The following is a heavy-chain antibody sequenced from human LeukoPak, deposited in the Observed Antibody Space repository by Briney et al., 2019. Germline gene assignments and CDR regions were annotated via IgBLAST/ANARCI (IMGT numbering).Heavy chain of an antibody. V-gene: IGHV1-69*01. D-gene: IGHD1-14*01. CDR1: GGTFSSYA. Sequence: GSSVKLSCKASGGTFSSYAISWVRQAPGQGLEWMGGIIPIFGTANYAQKFQGRVTITADESTSTAYMELSSLRSEDTAVYYCARPFFQPGYYYYMDVWGKGTAVTVSS. J-gene: IGHJ6*03. CDR3: ARPFFQPGYYYYMDV. CDR2: IIPIFGTA.